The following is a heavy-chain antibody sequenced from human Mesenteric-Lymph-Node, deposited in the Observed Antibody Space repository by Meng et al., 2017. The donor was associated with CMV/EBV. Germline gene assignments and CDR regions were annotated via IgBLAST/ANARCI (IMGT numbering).Heavy chain of an antibody. J-gene: IGHJ4*02. V-gene: IGHV4-39*01. CDR3: ASHFWSLYYFDY. CDR2: IYYSGGT. D-gene: IGHD3-3*01. CDR1: GGSISSSSYY. Sequence: VSGGSISSSSYYWGWIRQSPGMGLEWIVSIYYSGGTYYNPSLKSRVSISVDMFRNQFSLTLTSVTAADTAVYYCASHFWSLYYFDYWGKG.